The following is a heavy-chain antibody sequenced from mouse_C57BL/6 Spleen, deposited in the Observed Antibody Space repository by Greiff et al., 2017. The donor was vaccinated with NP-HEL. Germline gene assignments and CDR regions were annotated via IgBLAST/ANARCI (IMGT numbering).Heavy chain of an antibody. J-gene: IGHJ3*01. CDR2: ISSGGSYT. V-gene: IGHV5-6*01. Sequence: EVQLVESGGDLVKPGGSLKLSCAASGFTFSSYGMSWVRQTPDKRLEWVATISSGGSYTYYPDSVKGRFTISRDNAKNTLYLQMSSLKSEDTAMYYCARHDGYAAWFAYWGQGTLVTVSA. CDR3: ARHDGYAAWFAY. CDR1: GFTFSSYG. D-gene: IGHD2-3*01.